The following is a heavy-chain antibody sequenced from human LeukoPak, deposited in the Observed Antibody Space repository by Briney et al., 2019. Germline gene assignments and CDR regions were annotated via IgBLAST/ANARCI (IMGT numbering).Heavy chain of an antibody. J-gene: IGHJ5*02. CDR3: ARGHPRPGIAVAFGSRRATWFDP. D-gene: IGHD6-19*01. CDR1: GYSMSSGYY. CDR2: IFHSGNS. Sequence: PSETLSLTCTVSGYSMSSGYYWGWIRQPPGKGLQWIGSIFHSGNSYYNPSLKSRVTISVDTSKNQFSLKLTSVTAADAAVYYCARGHPRPGIAVAFGSRRATWFDPWGQGTLVTVSS. V-gene: IGHV4-38-2*02.